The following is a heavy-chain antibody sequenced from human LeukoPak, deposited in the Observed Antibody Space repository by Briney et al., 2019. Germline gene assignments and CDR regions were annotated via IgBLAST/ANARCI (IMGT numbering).Heavy chain of an antibody. CDR2: IYYSGST. D-gene: IGHD3-22*01. CDR3: ARGGYYYDSSGYRDY. CDR1: GGSISSSSYY. Sequence: SETLSLTCTVSGGSISSSSYYWGWIRQPPGKGLEWIGSIYYSGSTYYNPSLKSRVTISVDTSKNQFSLKLSSVTAADTAVYYCARGGYYYDSSGYRDYWGQGTLVTVSS. J-gene: IGHJ4*02. V-gene: IGHV4-39*07.